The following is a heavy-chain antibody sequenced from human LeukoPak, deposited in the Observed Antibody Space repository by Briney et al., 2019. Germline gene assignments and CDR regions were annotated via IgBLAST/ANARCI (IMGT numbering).Heavy chain of an antibody. D-gene: IGHD6-25*01. CDR1: GGSISSYY. CDR3: ARDQGRYSSAYFDY. J-gene: IGHJ4*02. CDR2: IYYSGST. Sequence: SETLSLTCTVSGGSISSYYWSWIRQPPGKGLEWIGYIYYSGSTNYKSSLKSRVTISVDTSKNQFSLKLTSVAAADTAVYYCARDQGRYSSAYFDYWGQGTLVTVSS. V-gene: IGHV4-59*01.